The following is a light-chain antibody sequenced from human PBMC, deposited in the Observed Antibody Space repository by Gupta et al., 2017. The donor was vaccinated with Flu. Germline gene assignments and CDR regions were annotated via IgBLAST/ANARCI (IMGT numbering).Light chain of an antibody. CDR3: QQDYSTPIT. V-gene: IGKV4-1*01. CDR2: WAS. CDR1: QSVLYSSNNKNY. J-gene: IGKJ5*01. Sequence: DIVMTQSPDSLAVSLGERATINCKSSQSVLYSSNNKNYLAWYQQKPGQPPKLLIYWASTRESGVPDRFSGRGSGTDFTLTISIRQAEDVAVYYCQQDYSTPITFGQGTXLEIK.